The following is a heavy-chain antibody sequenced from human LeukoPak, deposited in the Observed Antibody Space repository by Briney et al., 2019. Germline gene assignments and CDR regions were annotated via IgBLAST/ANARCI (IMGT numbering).Heavy chain of an antibody. V-gene: IGHV3-33*01. CDR2: IWYDGSDK. Sequence: GRSLRLSCAASGFTFSSYGMHWVRQAPGKGLEWVAVIWYDGSDKYYADSVKGRFTISRENSKNTLYLQMNSLRAEDTAVYYCARETTVTSTTYFDYWGQGTLVTVSS. CDR1: GFTFSSYG. D-gene: IGHD4-17*01. J-gene: IGHJ4*02. CDR3: ARETTVTSTTYFDY.